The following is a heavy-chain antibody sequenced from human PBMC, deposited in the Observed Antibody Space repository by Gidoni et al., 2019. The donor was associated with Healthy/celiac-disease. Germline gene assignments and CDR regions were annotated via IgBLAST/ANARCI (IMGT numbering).Heavy chain of an antibody. CDR1: GGSISSYY. CDR3: ARGWGFGYYYYYYMDV. D-gene: IGHD3-3*01. J-gene: IGHJ6*03. CDR2: IYTSGST. V-gene: IGHV4-4*07. Sequence: QVQLQESGPGLVKPSETLSLTCTAPGGSISSYYWSWIRQPAGKGLAWIGRIYTSGSTHYNPSLKSRVTMSVDTSKNQFSLKLSSVTAADTAVYYCARGWGFGYYYYYYMDVWGKGTTVTVSS.